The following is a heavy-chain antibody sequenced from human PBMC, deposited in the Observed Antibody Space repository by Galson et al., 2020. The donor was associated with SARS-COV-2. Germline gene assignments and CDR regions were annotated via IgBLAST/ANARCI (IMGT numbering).Heavy chain of an antibody. D-gene: IGHD3-10*01. CDR2: INPNSGGT. CDR3: ARDTDGYGEASFFDS. V-gene: IGHV1-2*02. Sequence: ASVKVSCKASGYTFTGYYIHWVRQAPGQGPEWMGWINPNSGGTKNAQKFQGRVIMTRDTSSRTAYMELSSLTSDDTAVYYCARDTDGYGEASFFDSWGQGTLVTVSS. CDR1: GYTFTGYY. J-gene: IGHJ4*02.